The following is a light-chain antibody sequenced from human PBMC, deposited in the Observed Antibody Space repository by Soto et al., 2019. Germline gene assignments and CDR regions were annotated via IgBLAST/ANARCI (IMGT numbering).Light chain of an antibody. V-gene: IGLV4-69*01. CDR3: QTWGTGIHVV. Sequence: QSVLTQSPSASASLGASVKLTCTLSSGHSNYAIAWHQQQPEKGPRYLMKLNSDGSHSKGDGIPDRCSGSSSGAERYLTISSLQSEDEADYYCQTWGTGIHVVFGGGTKVTVL. CDR2: LNSDGSH. CDR1: SGHSNYA. J-gene: IGLJ2*01.